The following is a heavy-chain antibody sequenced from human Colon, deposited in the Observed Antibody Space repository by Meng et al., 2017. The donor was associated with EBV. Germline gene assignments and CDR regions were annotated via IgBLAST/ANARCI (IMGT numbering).Heavy chain of an antibody. V-gene: IGHV4-4*02. D-gene: IGHD3-10*01. Sequence: QVQVTDARARLGKPSCTRSLICAVSGASTGSSYWGTWVRQPPEKGLEWIGEIYHSGSTNYNPSLKSRLTLSVDKSKSQFSLELISVTAADTAVYYCARGRRFGSGRYALDYWGQGTLVTVSS. CDR3: ARGRRFGSGRYALDY. CDR2: IYHSGST. J-gene: IGHJ4*02. CDR1: GASTGSSYW.